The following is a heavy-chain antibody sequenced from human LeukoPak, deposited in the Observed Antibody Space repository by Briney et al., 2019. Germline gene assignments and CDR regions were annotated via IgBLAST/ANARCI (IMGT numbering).Heavy chain of an antibody. J-gene: IGHJ3*02. CDR3: ARGGGPGPI. CDR2: IIPIFGTA. Sequence: SVKVSCKASGYIFTDYYMHWVRQAPGQGLEWMGGIIPIFGTANYAQKFQGRVTITTDESTSTAYMELSSLRSEDTAVYYCARGGGPGPIWGQGTMVTVSS. CDR1: GYIFTDYY. D-gene: IGHD3-16*01. V-gene: IGHV1-69*05.